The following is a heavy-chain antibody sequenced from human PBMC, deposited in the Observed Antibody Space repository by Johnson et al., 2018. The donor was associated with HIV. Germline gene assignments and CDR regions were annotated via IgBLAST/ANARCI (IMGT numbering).Heavy chain of an antibody. D-gene: IGHD5-18*01. CDR1: GFTFSSYA. CDR2: ISGSGGST. J-gene: IGHJ3*02. Sequence: VQLVESGGGLVQPGGSLRLSCVASGFTFSSYAMTWVRQAPGKGLEWVSSISGSGGSTFYADSVKGRFTISRDNSKNTLYLQMNSLRVDDTAIYYCARAYTYGAFDIWAKGQWSPSLQ. CDR3: ARAYTYGAFDI. V-gene: IGHV3-23*04.